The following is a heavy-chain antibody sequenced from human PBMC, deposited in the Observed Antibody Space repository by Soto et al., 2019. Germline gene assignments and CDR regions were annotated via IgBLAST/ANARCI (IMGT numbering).Heavy chain of an antibody. D-gene: IGHD3-9*01. CDR3: ARVNIDWYFSGAFALDY. Sequence: EASVKVSCKASGYTFTSYYVHWVRQAPGQGLEWMGIINPGGGTSYAQKFQGRVTMTRDNSKNTLYLQMNSLRAEDTAVYYCARVNIDWYFSGAFALDYWGQGTLVTVS. V-gene: IGHV1-46*01. J-gene: IGHJ4*02. CDR2: INPGGGT. CDR1: GYTFTSYY.